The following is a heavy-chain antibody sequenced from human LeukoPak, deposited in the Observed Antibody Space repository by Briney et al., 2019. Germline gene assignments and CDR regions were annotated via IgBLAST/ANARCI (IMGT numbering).Heavy chain of an antibody. CDR3: TREQDREATATVVGDS. CDR1: GFIFSSYS. V-gene: IGHV3-21*01. D-gene: IGHD4-23*01. J-gene: IGHJ4*02. CDR2: ISSSSSYI. Sequence: GGSLRLSCAASGFIFSSYSMSWVRQAPGKGLEWVSSISSSSSYIYYADSVRGRFTISRDNAKNSLYLQMNSLRAEDTAIYYCTREQDREATATVVGDSWGQGTLVTVSS.